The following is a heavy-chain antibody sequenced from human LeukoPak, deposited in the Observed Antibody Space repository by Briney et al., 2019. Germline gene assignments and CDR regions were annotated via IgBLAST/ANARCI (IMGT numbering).Heavy chain of an antibody. D-gene: IGHD1-26*01. J-gene: IGHJ4*02. CDR3: ARDGGQWELLSPGDY. CDR1: GGTFSSYA. V-gene: IGHV1-69*04. CDR2: IIPILGIA. Sequence: ASVKVSCKASGGTFSSYAISWVRQAPGQGLEWMGRIIPILGIANYAQKFQGRVTITTDKSTSTAYMELSSLRSEDTVVYYCARDGGQWELLSPGDYWGQGTLVTVSS.